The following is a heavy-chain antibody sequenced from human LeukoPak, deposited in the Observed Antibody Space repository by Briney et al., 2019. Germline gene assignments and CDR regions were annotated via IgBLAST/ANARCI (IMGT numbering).Heavy chain of an antibody. J-gene: IGHJ6*02. CDR2: IYYSGST. Sequence: PSETLSLTCTVSGVSISSSSYYWGWIRQPPGKGLEWIGSIYYSGSTYYNPSLKSRVTISVDTSKNQFSLKLSSVTAADTAVYYCARRPPYCSGGSCYPGYYGMDVWGQGTTVTVSS. D-gene: IGHD2-15*01. CDR3: ARRPPYCSGGSCYPGYYGMDV. V-gene: IGHV4-39*01. CDR1: GVSISSSSYY.